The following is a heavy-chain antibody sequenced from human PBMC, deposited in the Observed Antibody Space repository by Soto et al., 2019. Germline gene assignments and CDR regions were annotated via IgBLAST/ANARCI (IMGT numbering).Heavy chain of an antibody. CDR3: ARSAAIVVVPAARGYYGMDV. CDR2: INPNSGGT. Sequence: ASVKVSCKASGYTFTGYYMHWVRQAPGQGLEWMGWINPNSGGTNYAQKFQGWVTMTRDTSISTAYMELSRLRSDDTAVYYCARSAAIVVVPAARGYYGMDVWGQGTTVTVSS. J-gene: IGHJ6*02. CDR1: GYTFTGYY. V-gene: IGHV1-2*04. D-gene: IGHD2-2*01.